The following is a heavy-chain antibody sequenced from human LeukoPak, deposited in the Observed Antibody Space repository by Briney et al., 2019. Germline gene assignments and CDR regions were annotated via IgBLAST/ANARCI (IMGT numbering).Heavy chain of an antibody. Sequence: SETLSLTCTVSGGSISSYYWSWIRQPPGKGLEWIGYIYYSGSTNYNPSLKSRVTISVDTSKNQFSLKLSSVTAADAAVYYCVRDSGLNAFDIWGQGTMVTVSS. CDR3: VRDSGLNAFDI. D-gene: IGHD3-10*01. J-gene: IGHJ3*02. CDR1: GGSISSYY. CDR2: IYYSGST. V-gene: IGHV4-59*01.